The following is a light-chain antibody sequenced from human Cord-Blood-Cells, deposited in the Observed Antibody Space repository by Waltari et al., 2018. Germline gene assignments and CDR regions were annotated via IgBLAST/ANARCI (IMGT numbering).Light chain of an antibody. Sequence: QTALTPPRSVSGPPAQSVTISCTGTSSAVGGYNYASWYQQHPGKAPKLIIYAVSKRPSGVPDRFSGSKSGSTASLTISGLQAEDEADYYCCSYAGSYTYVFGTGTKVTVL. CDR3: CSYAGSYTYV. V-gene: IGLV2-11*01. J-gene: IGLJ1*01. CDR1: SSAVGGYNY. CDR2: AVS.